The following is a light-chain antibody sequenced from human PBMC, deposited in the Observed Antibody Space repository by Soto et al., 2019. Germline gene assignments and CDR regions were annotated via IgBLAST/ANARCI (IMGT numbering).Light chain of an antibody. CDR2: GAS. CDR1: QSVSSSY. Sequence: EIVLTQSPGTLSLSPGERATLSCRASQSVSSSYLAWYQQKPGQAPRLLIYGASSRATGIPDRFSGSGSGTDFTLTISRLEPEDFAVYYCQQYGTHQGTFGQGTKLEIK. J-gene: IGKJ2*02. V-gene: IGKV3-20*01. CDR3: QQYGTHQGT.